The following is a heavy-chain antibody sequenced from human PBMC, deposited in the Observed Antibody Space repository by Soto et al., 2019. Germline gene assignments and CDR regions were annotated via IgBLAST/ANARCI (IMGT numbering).Heavy chain of an antibody. D-gene: IGHD2-2*03. J-gene: IGHJ3*02. CDR2: TRNKANSYTT. Sequence: EVQLVESGGGLVQPGGSLRLSCAASGFTFSDHYMDWVRQAPGKGLEWVGRTRNKANSYTTEYAASVKGRFTISRDDSKNSLYLQMNSLKTEDTAVYYCAREEVGYCSSTSCYAFVFAFDIWGQGTMVTVSS. V-gene: IGHV3-72*01. CDR1: GFTFSDHY. CDR3: AREEVGYCSSTSCYAFVFAFDI.